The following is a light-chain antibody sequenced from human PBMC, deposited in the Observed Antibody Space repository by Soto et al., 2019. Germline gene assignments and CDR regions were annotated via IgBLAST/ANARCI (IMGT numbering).Light chain of an antibody. Sequence: DIQMTQSPSSLSASVGDRVTITCRASQGISNYLAWYQQKPGTVPKLLISAASTLQTGVPSRFSGGGSGTDFTLTISSLQTEDVANYYCQKYNSAPWTFGQGTKVDIK. V-gene: IGKV1-27*01. J-gene: IGKJ1*01. CDR2: AAS. CDR1: QGISNY. CDR3: QKYNSAPWT.